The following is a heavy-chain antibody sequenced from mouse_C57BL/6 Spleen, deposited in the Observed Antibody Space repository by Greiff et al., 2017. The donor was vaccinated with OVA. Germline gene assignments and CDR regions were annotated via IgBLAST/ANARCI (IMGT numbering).Heavy chain of an antibody. V-gene: IGHV1-39*01. J-gene: IGHJ4*01. CDR2: INPNYGTT. CDR1: GYSFTDYN. D-gene: IGHD1-1*01. Sequence: VQLKESGPELVKPGASVKISCKASGYSFTDYNMNWVKQSNGKSLEWIGVINPNYGTTSYNQKFKGKATLTVDQSSSTAYMQLNSLTSEDSAVYYCARAIYYGSSDGAMDYWGQGTSVTVSS. CDR3: ARAIYYGSSDGAMDY.